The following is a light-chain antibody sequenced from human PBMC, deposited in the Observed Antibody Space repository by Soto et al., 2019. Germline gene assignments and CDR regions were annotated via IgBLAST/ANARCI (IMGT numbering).Light chain of an antibody. V-gene: IGLV2-14*03. CDR1: SSDVGSYNY. Sequence: QSVLTQPASVSGSPGQSITISCTGGSSDVGSYNYVSWYQHHPGEAPKLIIYDVNNRPSGVSNRFSGSKSGNTASLTISGLQAEDEADYYCCSYTSSNTLVYVFGTGTKVTVL. CDR3: CSYTSSNTLVYV. J-gene: IGLJ1*01. CDR2: DVN.